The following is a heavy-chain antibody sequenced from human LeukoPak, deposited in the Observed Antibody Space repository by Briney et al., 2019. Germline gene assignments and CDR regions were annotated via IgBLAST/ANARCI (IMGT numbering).Heavy chain of an antibody. V-gene: IGHV6-1*01. CDR2: TYYRSKWYN. CDR1: GDSVSSNSAA. CDR3: ARDLPVRGGYYDSSGLDY. J-gene: IGHJ4*02. Sequence: SQTLSLTCAISGDSVSSNSAAWNWIRQSPSRGLEWLGRTYYRSKWYNDYAVSVKSRITINPDTSKNQFSLQLNSVTPEDTAVYYCARDLPVRGGYYDSSGLDYWGQGTLVTVSS. D-gene: IGHD3-22*01.